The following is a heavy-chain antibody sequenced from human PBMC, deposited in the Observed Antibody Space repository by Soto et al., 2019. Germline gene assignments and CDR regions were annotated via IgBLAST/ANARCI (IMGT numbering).Heavy chain of an antibody. CDR2: ISLSSSTI. V-gene: IGHV3-48*02. CDR3: TRRLEGYYYYGLDV. Sequence: GGSLRLSCAASGFTFSNYNVNWVRQAPGKGLEWVSYISLSSSTIHYADSVKGRFIISRDNAKNSLYLQMNNLRDEDTAVYYCTRRLEGYYYYGLDVWGQGTTVTVSS. D-gene: IGHD3-16*01. J-gene: IGHJ6*02. CDR1: GFTFSNYN.